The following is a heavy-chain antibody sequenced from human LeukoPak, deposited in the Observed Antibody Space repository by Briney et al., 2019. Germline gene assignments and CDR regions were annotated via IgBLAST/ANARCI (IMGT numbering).Heavy chain of an antibody. Sequence: ASVKVSCKASGYTFTGYYMHWVRQAPGQGLEWMGWINPNSGGTNYAQKFQGRVTMTEDTSTDTAYMELSSLRSEDTAVYYCASGVVPAALYYFDYWGQGTLVTVSS. D-gene: IGHD2-2*01. V-gene: IGHV1-2*02. CDR3: ASGVVPAALYYFDY. CDR1: GYTFTGYY. J-gene: IGHJ4*02. CDR2: INPNSGGT.